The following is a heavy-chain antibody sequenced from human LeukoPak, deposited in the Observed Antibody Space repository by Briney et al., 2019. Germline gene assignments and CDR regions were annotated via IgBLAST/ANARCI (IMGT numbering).Heavy chain of an antibody. D-gene: IGHD3-10*01. CDR3: ARDNPPKITMVRGSFPGY. CDR1: GFTFSSYA. CDR2: ISYDGSNK. Sequence: GGPWKPSWEAPGFTFSSYAMHWVRQAQGKGREGVAVISYDGSNKYYADSVKGRFTISRDNSKNTLYLQMNSLRAEDTAVYYCARDNPPKITMVRGSFPGYWGQGTLVTVSS. V-gene: IGHV3-30*04. J-gene: IGHJ4*02.